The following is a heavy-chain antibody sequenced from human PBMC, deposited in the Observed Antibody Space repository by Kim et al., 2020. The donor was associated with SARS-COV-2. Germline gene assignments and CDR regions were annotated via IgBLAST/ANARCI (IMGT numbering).Heavy chain of an antibody. Sequence: GGSLRLSCAASGFTFSSYAMHWVRQAPGKGLEWVAVISYDGSNKYYADSVKGRFTISRDNSKNTLYLQMNSLRAEDTAVYYCARDRVSSWSDPRYYYYY. V-gene: IGHV3-30-3*01. CDR2: ISYDGSNK. CDR1: GFTFSSYA. CDR3: ARDRVSSWSDPRYYYYY. J-gene: IGHJ6*01. D-gene: IGHD6-13*01.